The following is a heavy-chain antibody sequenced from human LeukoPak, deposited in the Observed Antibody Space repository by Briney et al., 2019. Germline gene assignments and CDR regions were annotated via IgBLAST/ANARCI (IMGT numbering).Heavy chain of an antibody. CDR1: GFTFSSYS. V-gene: IGHV3-21*01. J-gene: IGHJ5*02. CDR3: ARGEGSGSFRFDP. Sequence: GGSLRLSCAASGFTFSSYSMNWVRQAPGKGLEWVSSISSSSSYIYYADSVRGRFTISRDNAKNSLYLQMNSLRAEDTAVYYCARGEGSGSFRFDPWGQGTLVTVSS. CDR2: ISSSSSYI. D-gene: IGHD3-10*01.